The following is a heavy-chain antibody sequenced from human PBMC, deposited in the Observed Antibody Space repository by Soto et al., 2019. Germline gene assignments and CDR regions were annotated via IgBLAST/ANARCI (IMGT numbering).Heavy chain of an antibody. CDR2: MNPNSGNT. V-gene: IGHV1-8*01. J-gene: IGHJ6*02. Sequence: ASVKVSCKASGYTCSSYDINWVRQATGQGLEWMGWMNPNSGNTGYAQKFQGRVTMTRNTSISTAYMELSSLRSEDTAVYYCASLTGTTRYYYGMDVWGQGTTVTVSS. D-gene: IGHD1-7*01. CDR3: ASLTGTTRYYYGMDV. CDR1: GYTCSSYD.